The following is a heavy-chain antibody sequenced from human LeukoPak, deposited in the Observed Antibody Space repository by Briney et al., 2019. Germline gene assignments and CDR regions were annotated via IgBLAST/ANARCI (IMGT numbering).Heavy chain of an antibody. CDR1: GFTFSSYG. D-gene: IGHD6-13*01. CDR3: ARDPSPIAAAEYYFDY. J-gene: IGHJ4*02. V-gene: IGHV3-33*01. CDR2: IWYDGSNK. Sequence: GGSLRLSCAASGFTFSSYGMHWVRQAPGKGLEWVAVIWYDGSNKYYADSVKGRFTISRDNSKNTLYLQMNRLRAEDTAVYYCARDPSPIAAAEYYFDYWGQGTLVTVSS.